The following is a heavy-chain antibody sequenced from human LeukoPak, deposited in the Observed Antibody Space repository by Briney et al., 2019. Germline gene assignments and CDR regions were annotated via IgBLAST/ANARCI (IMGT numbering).Heavy chain of an antibody. CDR3: ARGLLAARPGYFQH. V-gene: IGHV4-59*12. D-gene: IGHD6-6*01. J-gene: IGHJ1*01. Sequence: SETLSLTCTVSGGSISSYYWSWIRQPPGKGLEWIGYIYYSGSTNYNPSLKSRVTISVDTSKNQFSLKLSSVTAADTAVYYCARGLLAARPGYFQHWGQGTLVTVSS. CDR2: IYYSGST. CDR1: GGSISSYY.